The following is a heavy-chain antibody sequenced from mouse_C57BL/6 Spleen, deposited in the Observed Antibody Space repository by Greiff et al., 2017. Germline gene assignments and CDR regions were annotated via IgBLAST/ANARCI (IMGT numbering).Heavy chain of an antibody. Sequence: DVKLQESGPGLVKPSQSLSLTCSVTGYSITSGYYWNWIRQFPGNKLEWMGYISYDGSNNYNPSLKNRISITRDTSKNQFFLKLNSVTTEDTATYYCASANWDPYWYFDVWGTGTTVTVSS. CDR1: GYSITSGYY. CDR2: ISYDGSN. D-gene: IGHD4-1*02. CDR3: ASANWDPYWYFDV. V-gene: IGHV3-6*01. J-gene: IGHJ1*03.